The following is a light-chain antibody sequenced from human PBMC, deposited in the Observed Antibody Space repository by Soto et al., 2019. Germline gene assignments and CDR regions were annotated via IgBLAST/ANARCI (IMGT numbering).Light chain of an antibody. CDR1: QSVSGW. Sequence: DIQMTQSPSTLSASVGDRVAITCRASQSVSGWLAWYQQKPGKVPKLLIYAASTLHRGAPSRFSGRGSGTDFSLTIRNLEPEDFATYYCQQSNSFPYTFGQGTKVEMK. V-gene: IGKV1-12*01. CDR3: QQSNSFPYT. J-gene: IGKJ2*01. CDR2: AAS.